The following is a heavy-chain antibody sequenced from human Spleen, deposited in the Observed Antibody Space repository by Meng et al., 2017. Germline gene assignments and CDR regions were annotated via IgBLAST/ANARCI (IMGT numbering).Heavy chain of an antibody. Sequence: SETLSFTCAVSGDSIRSSYYWGWIRQPPGKGLEWIGNIYHSGSTYYNPSLKSRVTISVDTSKNQFSLKLNSVTAADTAVYYCARQSRYPDYWGQGTLVTVSS. V-gene: IGHV4-38-2*01. CDR3: ARQSRYPDY. J-gene: IGHJ4*02. D-gene: IGHD3-3*01. CDR1: GDSIRSSYY. CDR2: IYHSGST.